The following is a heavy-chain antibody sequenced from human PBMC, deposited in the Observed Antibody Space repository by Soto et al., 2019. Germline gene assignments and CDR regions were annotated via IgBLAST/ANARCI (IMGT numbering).Heavy chain of an antibody. D-gene: IGHD5-18*01. V-gene: IGHV4-39*01. J-gene: IGHJ6*02. CDR3: ARPSIQVTDGIQLPLITKDYYYYGMDV. CDR2: IYYSGST. CDR1: GGSISSSSYY. Sequence: SETLSLTCTVSGGSISSSSYYWGWIRQPPGKGLEWIGSIYYSGSTYYNPSLKSRVTISVDTSKNQFSLKLSSVTAADTAVYYCARPSIQVTDGIQLPLITKDYYYYGMDVWGQGTTVTVSS.